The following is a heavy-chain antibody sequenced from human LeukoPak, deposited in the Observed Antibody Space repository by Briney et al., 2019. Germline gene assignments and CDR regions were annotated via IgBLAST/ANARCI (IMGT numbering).Heavy chain of an antibody. D-gene: IGHD2-2*01. CDR1: GYSFTSYD. J-gene: IGHJ4*02. V-gene: IGHV1-8*01. CDR3: ARGPPDSTSSDY. CDR2: VRPQNGDS. Sequence: ASVKVSCKTSGYSFTSYDVNWVRQAAGQGLEWIGWVRPQNGDSGYAQKFQDRVTMIRDTSTSTVYTEMKSLTFEDTAVYFCARGPPDSTSSDYWGQGTLVTVSS.